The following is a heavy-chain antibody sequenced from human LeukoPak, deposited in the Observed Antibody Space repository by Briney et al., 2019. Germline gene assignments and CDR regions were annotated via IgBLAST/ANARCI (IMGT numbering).Heavy chain of an antibody. Sequence: ASVKVSCKASGYTFTSYYMHWVRQAPGQGLEWMGIINPSGGSTSYAQKFQGRVTTTRDMSTSTVYMELSSLRSEDTAVYYCARCGARADTAMVGGDWFDPWGQGTLVTVSS. V-gene: IGHV1-46*01. J-gene: IGHJ5*02. CDR3: ARCGARADTAMVGGDWFDP. D-gene: IGHD5-18*01. CDR2: INPSGGST. CDR1: GYTFTSYY.